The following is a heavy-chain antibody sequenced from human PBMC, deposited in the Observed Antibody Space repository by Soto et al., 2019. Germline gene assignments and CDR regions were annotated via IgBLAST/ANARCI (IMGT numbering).Heavy chain of an antibody. CDR2: IYFDGMT. V-gene: IGHV4-31*03. J-gene: IGHJ4*02. D-gene: IGHD3-22*01. CDR1: GASLSSGGYY. Sequence: QVQLLESGPGLVKPSQTLSLSCIVSGASLSSGGYYWNWIRQHPGKGLEWIGYIYFDGMTYYNPSLDSRVTMSLDASKNQFSLHLSSVTAADTAVYYCARDCYGDYYAYWGQGILVTVCS. CDR3: ARDCYGDYYAY.